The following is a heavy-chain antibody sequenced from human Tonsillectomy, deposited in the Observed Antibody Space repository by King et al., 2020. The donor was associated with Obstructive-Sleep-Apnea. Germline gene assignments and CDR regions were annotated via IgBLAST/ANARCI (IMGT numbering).Heavy chain of an antibody. CDR2: IRYDGSNK. D-gene: IGHD3-22*01. Sequence: HVQLVESGGGVVQPGRSLRLSCAASRFTFSSYGMHWVRQAPGKGLEWVAFIRYDGSNKYYADSVKGRFTISRDNSKNTLHLQMNSLRAEDTAVYYCAKGLSNYYYDSSGYHDAFDIWGQGTMVTVSS. CDR1: RFTFSSYG. V-gene: IGHV3-30*02. J-gene: IGHJ3*02. CDR3: AKGLSNYYYDSSGYHDAFDI.